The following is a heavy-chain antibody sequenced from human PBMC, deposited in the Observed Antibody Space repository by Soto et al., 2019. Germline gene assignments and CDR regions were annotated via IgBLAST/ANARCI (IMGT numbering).Heavy chain of an antibody. V-gene: IGHV6-1*01. CDR3: ARDMAATPGIAVAGPWFDP. Sequence: PSQTLSLTCAISGDSVSSNSAAWNWIRQSPSRGLEWLGRTYYRSKWYNDYAVSVKSRITINPDTSKNQFSLQLNSVTPEDTAVYYCARDMAATPGIAVAGPWFDPPGQRTLVTVSS. D-gene: IGHD6-19*01. CDR1: GDSVSSNSAA. J-gene: IGHJ5*02. CDR2: TYYRSKWYN.